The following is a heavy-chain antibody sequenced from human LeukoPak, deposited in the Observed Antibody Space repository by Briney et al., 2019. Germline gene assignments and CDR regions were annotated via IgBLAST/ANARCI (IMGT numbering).Heavy chain of an antibody. V-gene: IGHV3-64D*09. J-gene: IGHJ4*02. CDR2: ISSNGGST. CDR3: VKDLMDGSGSY. Sequence: GGSLRLSCSASGFTFSSYAMHWVRQARGKGLEYVSAISSNGGSTYYADSVKGRFTISRDNSKNTLYLQMSSLRAEDTAVYYCVKDLMDGSGSYWGQGTLVTVSS. D-gene: IGHD6-19*01. CDR1: GFTFSSYA.